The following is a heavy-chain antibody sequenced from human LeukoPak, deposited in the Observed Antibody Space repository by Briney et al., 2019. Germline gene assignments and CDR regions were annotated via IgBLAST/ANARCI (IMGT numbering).Heavy chain of an antibody. CDR2: INPSGDGT. J-gene: IGHJ5*02. V-gene: IGHV1-46*01. CDR3: AKETPNTGWFDP. CDR1: GHTFTTYY. D-gene: IGHD1-14*01. Sequence: ASVKVSCKASGHTFTTYYVHLVRQAPGQGLEWMGVINPSGDGTNYPQRFQGRVTLTRDTSTSTVYMELSSLRSEDTAIYYCAKETPNTGWFDPWGQGTLVAVSS.